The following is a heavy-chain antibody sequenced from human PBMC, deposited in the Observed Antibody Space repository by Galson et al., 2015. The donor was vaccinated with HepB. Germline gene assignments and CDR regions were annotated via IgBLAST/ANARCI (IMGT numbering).Heavy chain of an antibody. V-gene: IGHV3-7*03. Sequence: SLRLSCAASGFTFSTYWMSWVRQAPGKGLEWVTNIKQDGSAKYYVDSVKGRFTIPRDNAKNSLYLQMNSLRAEDTAVYYCARDNYGYSFGYGGLIDYWGQGTLVTASS. CDR1: GFTFSTYW. D-gene: IGHD5-18*01. J-gene: IGHJ4*02. CDR3: ARDNYGYSFGYGGLIDY. CDR2: IKQDGSAK.